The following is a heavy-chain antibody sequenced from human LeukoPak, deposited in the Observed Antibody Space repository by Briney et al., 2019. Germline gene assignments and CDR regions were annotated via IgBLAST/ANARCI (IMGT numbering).Heavy chain of an antibody. CDR2: FRSKAYGGTT. Sequence: GGSLKLSCTAPGFTFGNYPLGGVRQAPGKGLDWVGFFRSKAYGGTTEYAASVKGRFSISGDDSKSIAYLQMNSLKTEDTAVYYCPRVGRDNWNDAFDYWGQGILVSVFS. CDR3: PRVGRDNWNDAFDY. D-gene: IGHD1-20*01. CDR1: GFTFGNYP. J-gene: IGHJ4*02. V-gene: IGHV3-49*04.